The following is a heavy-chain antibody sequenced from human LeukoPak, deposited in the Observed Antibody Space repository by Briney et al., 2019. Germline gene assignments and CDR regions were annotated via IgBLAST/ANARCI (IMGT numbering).Heavy chain of an antibody. J-gene: IGHJ4*02. V-gene: IGHV4-4*09. CDR2: IYTSGST. CDR3: ARHGGSSSFDY. Sequence: LETLSLTCTVSGGSISSYYWSWIRQPPGKGLEWIGYIYTSGSTNYNPSLKSRVTISVDTSKNQFSLKLSSVTAADTAVYYCARHGGSSSFDYWGQGTLVTVSS. D-gene: IGHD6-6*01. CDR1: GGSISSYY.